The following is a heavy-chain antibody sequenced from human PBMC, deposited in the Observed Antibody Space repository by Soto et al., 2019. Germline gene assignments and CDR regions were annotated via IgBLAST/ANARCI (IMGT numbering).Heavy chain of an antibody. CDR1: GGSISSYH. V-gene: IGHV4-59*08. D-gene: IGHD1-1*01. CDR3: ARPLRDVYNAVEY. Sequence: QVQLQESGPGLVKPSETLSLTCTVSGGSISSYHWSWIRQSPGKGLEWIGYTSDSAPTIYNPSLKGRVTISAGTSTNQCSLRLSSGTAADAAVYFCARPLRDVYNAVEYGGQGALVTVSS. J-gene: IGHJ4*02. CDR2: TSDSAPT.